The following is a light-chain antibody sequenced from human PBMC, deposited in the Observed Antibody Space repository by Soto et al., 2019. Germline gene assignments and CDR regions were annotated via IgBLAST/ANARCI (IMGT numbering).Light chain of an antibody. J-gene: IGLJ1*01. Sequence: QSALAQPASVSGSPGQSITISCTGTSSDVGRYNYVSWCQQHPGKAPKLMIHEVSYRPSGVSSRFSGSKSGNTASLTISGLQAEDEAEYHCCSYTNRATYAFGTGTKVTVL. CDR1: SSDVGRYNY. V-gene: IGLV2-14*01. CDR3: CSYTNRATYA. CDR2: EVS.